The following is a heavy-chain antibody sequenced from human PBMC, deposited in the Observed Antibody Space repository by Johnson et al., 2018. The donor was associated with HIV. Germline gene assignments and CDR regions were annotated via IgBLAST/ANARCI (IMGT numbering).Heavy chain of an antibody. CDR1: GFTFSSYW. CDR2: IKSDGSEK. D-gene: IGHD6-13*01. CDR3: ARQQLANPRDAFDI. J-gene: IGHJ3*02. V-gene: IGHV3-7*05. Sequence: MMLVESGGGLVQPGGSLRLSCTASGFTFSSYWMNWVRQAPGKGLEWVANIKSDGSEKHFVDSVKGRFTIYRDNAKDSLYMQMSSLRAEDTAVYYCARQQLANPRDAFDIWGQGKMVTVSS.